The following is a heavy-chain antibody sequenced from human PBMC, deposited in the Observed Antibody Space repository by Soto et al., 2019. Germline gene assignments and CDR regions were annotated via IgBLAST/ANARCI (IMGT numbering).Heavy chain of an antibody. CDR3: ARSVFP. J-gene: IGHJ5*02. Sequence: QVQLQESAPGLVKPSQTLSLTCTVSGGSISIGGYYWNWIRQHPGKGLQWIGYIYYSGSTYYNPSLKRRVTIAVDASKNQFSLKLSSVTAADTAVYYCARSVFPWGQRTLVTISS. V-gene: IGHV4-31*03. CDR2: IYYSGST. CDR1: GGSISIGGYY.